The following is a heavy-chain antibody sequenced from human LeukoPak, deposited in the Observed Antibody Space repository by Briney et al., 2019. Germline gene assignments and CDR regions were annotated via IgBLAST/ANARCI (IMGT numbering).Heavy chain of an antibody. J-gene: IGHJ3*02. CDR2: INPNSGGT. V-gene: IGHV1-2*02. D-gene: IGHD3-3*01. CDR3: ARDVWSGYYGAFDI. Sequence: ASVKVSCKASGYTFTGYYMHWVRQAPGQGLEWMGWINPNSGGTNYAQKFQGRVTMTRDTSISTAYMELSRPRSDDTAVYYCARDVWSGYYGAFDIWGQGTMVTVSS. CDR1: GYTFTGYY.